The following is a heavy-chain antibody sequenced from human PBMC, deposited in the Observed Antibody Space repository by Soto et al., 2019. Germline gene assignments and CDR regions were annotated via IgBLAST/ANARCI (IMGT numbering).Heavy chain of an antibody. D-gene: IGHD6-13*01. Sequence: QLQLQESGPGLVKPSETLSLTCNVSGGSISSSRSYWAWFRQPPGKELEWIANIFYAGTTYYNPSLKSRVTVSVDTSKNQFSLKLDSVTAADTAVYYCAIQAAAPGIDLWFDPWGQGTLVTVSS. CDR1: GGSISSSRSY. CDR2: IFYAGTT. V-gene: IGHV4-39*01. CDR3: AIQAAAPGIDLWFDP. J-gene: IGHJ5*02.